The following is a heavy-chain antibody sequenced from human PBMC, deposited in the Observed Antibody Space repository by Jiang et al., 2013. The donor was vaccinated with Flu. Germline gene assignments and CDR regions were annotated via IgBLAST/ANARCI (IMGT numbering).Heavy chain of an antibody. D-gene: IGHD3-10*01. CDR2: IWYDGKSK. Sequence: VQLVESGGGVVQPGRSLRLSCAASGFFFSSYGMHWVRQAPGKGLEWVAVIWYDGKSKYYADSVKDRITISRDNSKSTLYLQMNSLRAEDTAVYYCARDRGGPMTFFDQWGREPWSPSPQ. J-gene: IGHJ4*02. V-gene: IGHV3-33*01. CDR3: ARDRGGPMTFFDQ. CDR1: GFFFSSYG.